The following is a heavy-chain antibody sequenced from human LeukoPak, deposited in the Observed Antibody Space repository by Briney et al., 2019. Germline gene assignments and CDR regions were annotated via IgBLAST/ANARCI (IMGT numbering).Heavy chain of an antibody. D-gene: IGHD3-3*01. J-gene: IGHJ6*03. CDR1: GYTFTGNY. Sequence: ASVKVSCKASGYTFTGNYMHWVRQAPGQGLEWMGWINPISGGTNYAQRFQGRVTMTRDTSISTAYMEVSRLRSDDTAVYYCARSGITISGAGGNYYYYMDVWGKGTTVTVSS. V-gene: IGHV1-2*02. CDR3: ARSGITISGAGGNYYYYMDV. CDR2: INPISGGT.